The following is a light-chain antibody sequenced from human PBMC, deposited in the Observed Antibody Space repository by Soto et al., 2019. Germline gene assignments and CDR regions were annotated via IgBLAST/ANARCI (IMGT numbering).Light chain of an antibody. V-gene: IGKV1-9*01. Sequence: IQLTQSPSSLSASVGDRVTVTCRASEDITNYLAWYQQKVGKAPKLLIYDASTLHSGVPSRFSGSGSGTDFTLTLSRLQPEDFSTYYCQQLTRYPSTFGGGTKVEIK. CDR2: DAS. J-gene: IGKJ4*01. CDR1: EDITNY. CDR3: QQLTRYPST.